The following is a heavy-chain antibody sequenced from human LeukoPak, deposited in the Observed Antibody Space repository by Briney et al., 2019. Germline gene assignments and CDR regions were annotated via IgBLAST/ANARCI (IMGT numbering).Heavy chain of an antibody. Sequence: SETLSLTCTVSGDSISNYYWSWIRQSPGTGLEWIGYIYSGGSTNYNPSLESRVTISIDTSKNQFSLKLRSVSAADTAVYYCARSPLIPSGWLGFDYRGQGTLVTVSS. CDR1: GDSISNYY. J-gene: IGHJ4*02. CDR3: ARSPLIPSGWLGFDY. CDR2: IYSGGST. D-gene: IGHD6-19*01. V-gene: IGHV4-59*01.